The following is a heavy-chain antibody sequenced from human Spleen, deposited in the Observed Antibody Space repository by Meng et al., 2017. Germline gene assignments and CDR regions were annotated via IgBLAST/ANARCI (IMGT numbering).Heavy chain of an antibody. CDR1: GYSVTDDYY. J-gene: IGHJ4*02. CDR2: INHSGST. V-gene: IGHV4-38-2*02. D-gene: IGHD4-11*01. CDR3: ARGPTTMAHDFDY. Sequence: SETLSLTCTISGYSVTDDYYWGWIRQPPGKGREWIGEINHSGSTNYNPSLESRATISVDTSQNNLSLKLSSVTAADSAVYYCARGPTTMAHDFDYWGQGTLVTVSS.